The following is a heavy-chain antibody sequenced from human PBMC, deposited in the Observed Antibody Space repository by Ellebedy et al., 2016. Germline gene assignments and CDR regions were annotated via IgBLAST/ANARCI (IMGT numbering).Heavy chain of an antibody. V-gene: IGHV5-51*01. CDR2: IYPGDSDT. CDR1: GYNFNSYW. CDR3: ARSYCGGDCVDGFDI. J-gene: IGHJ3*02. Sequence: ASVKVSCKGSGYNFNSYWIGWVRRMPGKGLEWIGIIYPGDSDTRYRPSFQGQVTMSADKSISTAYLQWRSLKASDTAIYYCARSYCGGDCVDGFDIWGQGTMVTVSS. D-gene: IGHD2-21*02.